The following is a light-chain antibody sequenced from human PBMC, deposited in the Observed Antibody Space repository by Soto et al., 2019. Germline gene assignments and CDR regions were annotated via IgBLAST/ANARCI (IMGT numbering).Light chain of an antibody. Sequence: DIVMTQSPDSLGVSLGERATINCKSSQSVLYTSNNQHYLAWYQQKSGQPPKLLIYGASARESGVPARFSGSGSGTDFTLTINGLQADDVAVYFCQQYYLVPFTFGPGTKVDI. J-gene: IGKJ3*01. CDR1: QSVLYTSNNQHY. CDR2: GAS. V-gene: IGKV4-1*01. CDR3: QQYYLVPFT.